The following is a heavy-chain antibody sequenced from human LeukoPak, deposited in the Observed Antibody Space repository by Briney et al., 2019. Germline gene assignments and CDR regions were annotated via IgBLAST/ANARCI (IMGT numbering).Heavy chain of an antibody. CDR1: GGSSSGYY. CDR2: INHSGST. D-gene: IGHD1-26*01. Sequence: SETLSLTCAVYGGSSSGYYWSWIRQPPGKGLEWIGEINHSGSTNYNPSLKSRVTISVDTSKNQFSLKLSSVTAADTAVYYCARGRRSAFDYWGQGTLVTVSS. V-gene: IGHV4-34*01. J-gene: IGHJ4*02. CDR3: ARGRRSAFDY.